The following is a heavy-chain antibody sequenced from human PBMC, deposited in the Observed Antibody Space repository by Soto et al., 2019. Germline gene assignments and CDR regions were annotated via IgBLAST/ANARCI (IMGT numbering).Heavy chain of an antibody. CDR1: GFTFSSYA. V-gene: IGHV3-23*01. D-gene: IGHD2-15*01. CDR2: ISGSGGST. Sequence: GGSLRLSCAASGFTFSSYAMSWVRQAPGKGLEWVSAISGSGGSTYYADSVKGRFTISRDNSKNTLYLQMNSLSAEDTAVYYCAKPHCSGGSCYSVLDAFDIWGQGTMVTVSS. CDR3: AKPHCSGGSCYSVLDAFDI. J-gene: IGHJ3*02.